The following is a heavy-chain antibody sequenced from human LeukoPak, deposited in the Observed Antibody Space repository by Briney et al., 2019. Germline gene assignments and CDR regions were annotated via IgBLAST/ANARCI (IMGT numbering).Heavy chain of an antibody. J-gene: IGHJ6*02. CDR2: INHSGST. CDR3: ARGRHPYYYYGMDV. CDR1: GGSFSGYY. Sequence: SETLSLTCAVYGGSFSGYYWSWIRQPPGKGLEWIGEINHSGSTNYNPSLKSRVTISVDTSKNQFSLKLSSVTAADTAVYYCARGRHPYYYYGMDVWGQGTTVTVSS. V-gene: IGHV4-34*01.